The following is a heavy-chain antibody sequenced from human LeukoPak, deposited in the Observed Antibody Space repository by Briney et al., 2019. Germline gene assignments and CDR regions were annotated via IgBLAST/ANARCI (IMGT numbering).Heavy chain of an antibody. Sequence: GASVKVSCKASGYTFTSYGISWVRQAPGQGLEWMGWISAYNGNTNYAQKLQGRVTMTTDTSTSTAYMELRSLRSDDTAVYYCARDWKGGSTIFGVVITTDDAFDIWGQGTMVTVSS. J-gene: IGHJ3*02. CDR3: ARDWKGGSTIFGVVITTDDAFDI. CDR1: GYTFTSYG. D-gene: IGHD3-3*01. V-gene: IGHV1-18*01. CDR2: ISAYNGNT.